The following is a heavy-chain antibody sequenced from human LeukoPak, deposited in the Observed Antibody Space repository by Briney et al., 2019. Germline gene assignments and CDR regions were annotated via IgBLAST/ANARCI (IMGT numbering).Heavy chain of an antibody. CDR2: IYTSGST. V-gene: IGHV4-39*07. CDR3: AREVGSSGYYYFDY. CDR1: GGSISSSSYY. D-gene: IGHD3-22*01. J-gene: IGHJ4*02. Sequence: SETLSLTCTVSGGSISSSSYYWGWIRQPPGKGLEWIGRIYTSGSTNYNPSLKSRVTISVDTSKNQFSLKLSSVTAADTAVYYCAREVGSSGYYYFDYWGQGTLVTVSS.